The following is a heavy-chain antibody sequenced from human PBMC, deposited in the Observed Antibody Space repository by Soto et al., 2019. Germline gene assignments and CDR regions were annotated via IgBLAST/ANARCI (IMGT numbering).Heavy chain of an antibody. V-gene: IGHV2-5*02. CDR2: IYWDDDK. D-gene: IGHD5-18*01. CDR1: GFSLSTSGVG. Sequence: QITLKESGPTLVKPTQTLTLTGTFSGFSLSTSGVGVGWIRQPPGKALEWLALIYWDDDKRYSPSLRSRLTITKDTSKNQVVLTMTNMDPVDTATYYCAHRTIQVYGMDVWGQGTTVTVSS. J-gene: IGHJ6*02. CDR3: AHRTIQVYGMDV.